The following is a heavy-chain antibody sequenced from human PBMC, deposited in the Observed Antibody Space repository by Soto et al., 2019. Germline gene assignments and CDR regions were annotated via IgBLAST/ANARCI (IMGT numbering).Heavy chain of an antibody. CDR2: ISAYSGNT. V-gene: IGHV1-18*01. D-gene: IGHD3-9*01. J-gene: IGHJ4*02. Sequence: QVQLVQSGAEVKKPGASVKVSCKASGYTFTSYGISWVRQAPGQGLEWMGWISAYSGNTNYAQNLQGRVTMTTDTSASTAYMELRSLRSDDTAVYYCARQYDILTGYYLEVGYWGQGTLVTVSS. CDR1: GYTFTSYG. CDR3: ARQYDILTGYYLEVGY.